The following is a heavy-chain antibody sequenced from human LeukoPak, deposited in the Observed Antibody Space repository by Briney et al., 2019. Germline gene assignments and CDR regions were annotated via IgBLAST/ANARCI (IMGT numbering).Heavy chain of an antibody. V-gene: IGHV4-59*12. CDR1: GGSISSYY. Sequence: SETLSLTCTVSGGSISSYYWSWIRQPPGKGLEWIGYIYYSGSTNYNPSLKSRVTISVDTSKNQFSLKLSSVTAADTAVYYCASRPFDYWGQGTLVTVSS. CDR2: IYYSGST. J-gene: IGHJ4*02. CDR3: ASRPFDY.